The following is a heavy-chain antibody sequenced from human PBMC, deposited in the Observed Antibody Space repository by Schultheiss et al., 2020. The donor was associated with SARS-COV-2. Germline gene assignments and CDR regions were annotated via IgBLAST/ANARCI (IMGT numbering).Heavy chain of an antibody. J-gene: IGHJ4*02. Sequence: GSLKISCAASGFTFSNAWMSWVRQAPGKGLEWVGRIKSKTDGGTTDYAAPVKGRFTISRDDSKNTLYLQMNSLKTEDTAVYYCTTDLHVDIVATIGDYWGQGTLVTVSS. CDR3: TTDLHVDIVATIGDY. V-gene: IGHV3-15*01. D-gene: IGHD5-12*01. CDR1: GFTFSNAW. CDR2: IKSKTDGGTT.